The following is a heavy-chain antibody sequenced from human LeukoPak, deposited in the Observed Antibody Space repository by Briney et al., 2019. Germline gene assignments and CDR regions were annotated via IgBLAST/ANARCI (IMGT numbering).Heavy chain of an antibody. CDR1: GYTFTGYY. D-gene: IGHD3-3*01. V-gene: IGHV1-2*02. Sequence: ASVKVSYKASGYTFTGYYMHWVRQAPGQGLGWMGWINPNSGGTNYAQKFQGRVTMTRDTSISTAYTELSRLRSDDTAVYYCARVYYDFWSGYLGFRGDYYHYYGMDVWGQGTTVTVSS. CDR3: ARVYYDFWSGYLGFRGDYYHYYGMDV. CDR2: INPNSGGT. J-gene: IGHJ6*02.